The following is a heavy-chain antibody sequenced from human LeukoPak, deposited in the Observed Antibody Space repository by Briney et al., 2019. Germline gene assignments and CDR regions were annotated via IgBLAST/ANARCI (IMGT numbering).Heavy chain of an antibody. CDR2: ISSSSSYI. V-gene: IGHV3-21*01. Sequence: PGGSLRLSCAASGFTFSSYSMNWVRQAPGKGLGWVSSISSSSSYIYYADSVKGRFTISRDNAKNSLYLQMNSLRAEDTAVYYCARDVYCSGGSCYPPLIDYWGQGTLVTVSS. D-gene: IGHD2-15*01. CDR1: GFTFSSYS. CDR3: ARDVYCSGGSCYPPLIDY. J-gene: IGHJ4*02.